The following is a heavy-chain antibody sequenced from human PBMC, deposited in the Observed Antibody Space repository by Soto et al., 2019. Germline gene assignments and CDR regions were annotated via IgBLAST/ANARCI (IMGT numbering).Heavy chain of an antibody. Sequence: SETLSLTCAVYGGSFSGYYWSWIRQPPGKGLEWIGEINHSGSTNYNPSLKSRVTISVDTSKNQFSLKLSSVTAADTAVYYCARRGSLPKKYYYYYMDVWGKGTTVTVSS. V-gene: IGHV4-34*01. D-gene: IGHD3-10*01. CDR3: ARRGSLPKKYYYYYMDV. CDR2: INHSGST. CDR1: GGSFSGYY. J-gene: IGHJ6*03.